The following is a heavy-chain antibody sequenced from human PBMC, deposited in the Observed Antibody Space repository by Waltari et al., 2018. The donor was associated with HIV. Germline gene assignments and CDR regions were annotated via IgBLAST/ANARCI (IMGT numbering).Heavy chain of an antibody. J-gene: IGHJ4*02. CDR2: IYPGGSCT. CDR3: ARRAGGGAAAASLGY. Sequence: EVQLVQSGAEVKKPGESLKTSCKGSGYSVTKYSTGWVRQVPGKGLEWMGIIYPGGSCTRYSPSFQGQVTISADKSTSTAYLQWSSLKASDTARYYCARRAGGGAAAASLGYWGQGTLVTVSS. CDR1: GYSVTKYS. V-gene: IGHV5-51*01. D-gene: IGHD6-13*01.